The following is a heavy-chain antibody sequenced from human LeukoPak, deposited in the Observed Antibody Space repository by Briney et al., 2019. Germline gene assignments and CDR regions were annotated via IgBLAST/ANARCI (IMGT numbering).Heavy chain of an antibody. CDR2: INPNSGGT. D-gene: IGHD3-10*01. CDR3: ATDREIRGGGFDP. CDR1: GYTFTGYY. Sequence: ASVKVSCKSSGYTFTGYYMHWVRQAPGQGLEWMGWINPNSGGTNYAQKFHGRVTMTRDTSITTAYMELSGLKSDDTAVYFCATDREIRGGGFDPWGQGTLVTVSS. J-gene: IGHJ5*02. V-gene: IGHV1-2*02.